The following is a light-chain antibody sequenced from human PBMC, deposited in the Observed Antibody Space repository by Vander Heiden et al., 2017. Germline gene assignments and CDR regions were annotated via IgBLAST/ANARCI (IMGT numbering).Light chain of an antibody. Sequence: QSVLTQPPSASGTPGQRVPLSCSGSSSNLGRNTVAWYQQFPGTAPRTRIYSNNQRPSGVPARFSGSKSGTSASLAISGLQSDDEADYYCATRDGSRNGVVFGGGTKLSVL. CDR2: SNN. J-gene: IGLJ2*01. CDR3: ATRDGSRNGVV. V-gene: IGLV1-44*01. CDR1: SSNLGRNT.